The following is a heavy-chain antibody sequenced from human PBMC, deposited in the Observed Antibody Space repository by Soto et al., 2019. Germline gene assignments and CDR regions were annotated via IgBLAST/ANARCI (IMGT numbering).Heavy chain of an antibody. CDR1: AVSVNSGGYY. V-gene: IGHV4-61*08. Sequence: QVQLQESGPGLVKPSETLYVTCNVSAVSVNSGGYYWSWIRQPPGKALEWIGYIYFSGDTSYNPSLKSRVAISLDTSKNRFSLKLSSVSAAATAIYYCARYVAWGYFDIWGQGTLVTVSS. CDR3: ARYVAWGYFDI. CDR2: IYFSGDT. D-gene: IGHD3-10*02. J-gene: IGHJ4*02.